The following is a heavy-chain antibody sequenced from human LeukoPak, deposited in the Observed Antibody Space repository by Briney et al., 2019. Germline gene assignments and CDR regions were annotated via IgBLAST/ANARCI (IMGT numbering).Heavy chain of an antibody. D-gene: IGHD3-10*01. CDR1: GFTVSSNY. V-gene: IGHV3-66*01. J-gene: IGHJ3*02. CDR3: ARETNYGSGIGAFDI. CDR2: IYSGGST. Sequence: GGALRLSCAASGFTVSSNYMSWVRQAPGKGLEWVPVIYSGGSTYYADSVKGRFTISRDNSENTLYLQMNSLRAEDTAVYYCARETNYGSGIGAFDIWGQGTMVTVSS.